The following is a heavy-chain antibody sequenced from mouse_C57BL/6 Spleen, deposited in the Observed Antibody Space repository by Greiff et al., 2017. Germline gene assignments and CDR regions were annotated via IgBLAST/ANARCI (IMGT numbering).Heavy chain of an antibody. CDR3: AREGYDYDDAMDY. CDR2: IYPGSGNT. CDR1: GYTFTDYY. V-gene: IGHV1-76*01. D-gene: IGHD2-4*01. J-gene: IGHJ4*01. Sequence: QVQLQQSGAELVRPGASVKLSCKASGYTFTDYYINWVKQRPGQGLEWIARIYPGSGNTYYNEKFKGKATLTAEKSSSTAYMQLSSLTSEDSAVYFCAREGYDYDDAMDYWGQGTSVTVSS.